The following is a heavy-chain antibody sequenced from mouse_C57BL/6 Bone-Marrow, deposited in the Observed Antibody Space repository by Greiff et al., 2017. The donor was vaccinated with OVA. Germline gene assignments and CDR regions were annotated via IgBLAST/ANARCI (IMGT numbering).Heavy chain of an antibody. Sequence: EVKLQQSGAELVRPGASVKLSCTASGFNIKDDYMHWVKQRPEQGLEWIGWIDPENGDTEYASKFQGKATITADTSSNTAYPQLSSLTSEDTAVYYCTSYGNFDYWGQGTTLTVSS. CDR1: GFNIKDDY. CDR3: TSYGNFDY. V-gene: IGHV14-4*01. CDR2: IDPENGDT. J-gene: IGHJ2*01. D-gene: IGHD2-1*01.